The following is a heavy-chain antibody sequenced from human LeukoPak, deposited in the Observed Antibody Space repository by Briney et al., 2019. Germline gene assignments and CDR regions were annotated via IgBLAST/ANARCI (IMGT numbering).Heavy chain of an antibody. Sequence: SETLSLTCAVYGGSFSGYYWSWICQPPGKGLEWIGEINHSGSTNYNPSLKSRVTISVDTSKNQFSLKLSSVTAADTAVYYCARGGGSGLYCSSTSCYWFDPWGQGTLVTVSS. CDR1: GGSFSGYY. CDR2: INHSGST. CDR3: ARGGGSGLYCSSTSCYWFDP. J-gene: IGHJ5*02. D-gene: IGHD2-2*01. V-gene: IGHV4-34*01.